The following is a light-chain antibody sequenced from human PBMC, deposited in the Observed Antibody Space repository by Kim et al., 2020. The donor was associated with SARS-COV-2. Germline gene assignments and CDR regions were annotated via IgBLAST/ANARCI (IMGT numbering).Light chain of an antibody. CDR3: QQRSNWYT. CDR1: QSVSTN. V-gene: IGKV3-11*01. J-gene: IGKJ2*01. Sequence: EVVLTQSPATLSLSPGEGATLSCRASQSVSTNLAWHQHKPGQAPRLLISDASNRATGVPARFSGSGSGTDFTLTISNLEPEDFAVYYCQQRSNWYTFGQGTKVDIK. CDR2: DAS.